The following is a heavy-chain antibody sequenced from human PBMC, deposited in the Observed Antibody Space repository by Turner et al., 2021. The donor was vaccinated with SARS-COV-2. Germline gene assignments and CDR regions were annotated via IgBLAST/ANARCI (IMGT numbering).Heavy chain of an antibody. Sequence: EVQLVESGGGLVKPGGSRRLSCAASGFTFSSYTMYWVRQAPGKGLEWFSSISSSSSYIYYADSVKGRFHISRDNAKNSLYLQMNSLRAEDTAVYYCARGTYYYDSSVYSGTNWFDPWGQGTLVTVSS. CDR1: GFTFSSYT. CDR2: ISSSSSYI. D-gene: IGHD3-22*01. CDR3: ARGTYYYDSSVYSGTNWFDP. V-gene: IGHV3-21*01. J-gene: IGHJ5*02.